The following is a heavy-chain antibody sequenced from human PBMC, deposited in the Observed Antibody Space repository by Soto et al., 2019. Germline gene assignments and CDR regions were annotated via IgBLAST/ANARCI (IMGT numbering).Heavy chain of an antibody. D-gene: IGHD1-1*01. CDR3: ARMATYGTLKWFDP. J-gene: IGHJ5*02. CDR2: MNPNSANT. Sequence: QVQLVQSGAEVQRPGASVKVSCRASGYAFGDYDISWVRQAPGQGLEWMGWMNPNSANTGYAQKFQGRVSMTRDMSISTASMELSRLRPEDTAIYYCARMATYGTLKWFDPWGQGALVTVSS. V-gene: IGHV1-8*01. CDR1: GYAFGDYD.